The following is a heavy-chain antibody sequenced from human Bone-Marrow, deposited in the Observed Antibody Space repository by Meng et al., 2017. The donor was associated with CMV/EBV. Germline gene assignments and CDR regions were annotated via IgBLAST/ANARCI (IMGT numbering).Heavy chain of an antibody. CDR3: ARDSPDTAGFQH. Sequence: ASVKVSCKASGYTFTGYYMHWVRQAPGQGLEWMGWINPNSGGTNYAQKFQGRVTMTRDTSISTAYMELSRLRSDDTAVYYCARDSPDTAGFQHCGQGTLVTVSS. CDR2: INPNSGGT. CDR1: GYTFTGYY. V-gene: IGHV1-2*02. J-gene: IGHJ1*01. D-gene: IGHD3-10*01.